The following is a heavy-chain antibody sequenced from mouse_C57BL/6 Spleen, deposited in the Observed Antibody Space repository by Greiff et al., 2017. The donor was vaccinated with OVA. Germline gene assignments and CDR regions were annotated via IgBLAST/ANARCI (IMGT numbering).Heavy chain of an antibody. CDR3: ARTRGNYPYYFDY. J-gene: IGHJ2*01. D-gene: IGHD2-1*01. Sequence: EVKVVESGGGLVKPGGSLKLSCAASGFTFSDYGMHWVRQAPEKGLEWVAYISSGSSTIYYADTVKGRFTISRDNAKNTLFLQMTSLRSEDTAMYYCARTRGNYPYYFDYWGQGTTLTVSS. CDR2: ISSGSSTI. V-gene: IGHV5-17*01. CDR1: GFTFSDYG.